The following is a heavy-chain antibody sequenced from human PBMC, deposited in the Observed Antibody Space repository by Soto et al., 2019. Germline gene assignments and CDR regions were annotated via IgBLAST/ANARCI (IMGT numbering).Heavy chain of an antibody. CDR3: ATVHSTSRSFDY. D-gene: IGHD2-2*01. CDR1: GFTFSMSA. CDR2: TGLNGRTT. V-gene: IGHV3-23*01. Sequence: EVQLLESGGGLVQPGGSLRLSCAASGFTFSMSAMSWVRQAPGEGLEWVSTTGLNGRTTYYADSVKGRFTVSRDNSKNTLHLQMNSLRAEDTAVYYCATVHSTSRSFDYWGQGTLVTVSS. J-gene: IGHJ4*02.